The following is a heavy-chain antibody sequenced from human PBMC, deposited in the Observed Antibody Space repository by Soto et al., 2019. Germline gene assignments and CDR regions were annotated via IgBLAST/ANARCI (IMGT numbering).Heavy chain of an antibody. J-gene: IGHJ4*02. V-gene: IGHV1-69*01. CDR3: ARGGGPYVWFNEF. CDR2: IIPVFGTT. D-gene: IGHD3-16*01. CDR1: GGLFSSFA. Sequence: QEQLVQSGAEVKKPGSSVKVSCKDSGGLFSSFAISWVRQAPGPGLEWMGGIIPVFGTTNYAQKFQGRVTITADESTNTASMELSSLTSDDTAMYYCARGGGPYVWFNEFWGQGTQVTVSS.